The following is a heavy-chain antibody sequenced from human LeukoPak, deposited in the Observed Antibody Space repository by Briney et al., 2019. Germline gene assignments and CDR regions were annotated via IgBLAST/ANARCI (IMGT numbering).Heavy chain of an antibody. CDR2: IYDSGST. V-gene: IGHV4-59*01. J-gene: IGHJ6*03. D-gene: IGHD3-10*01. CDR3: ARDYSRKPYYSSGPSIRMDV. CDR1: GDSISSYY. Sequence: NPSETLSLTCTVSGDSISSYYWSWIRQPPGKGLEWIGYIYDSGSTNYNPSLKSRVSISVDTSKNQFSLILTSVTAADTAVHYCARDYSRKPYYSSGPSIRMDVWGKGTTVTVSS.